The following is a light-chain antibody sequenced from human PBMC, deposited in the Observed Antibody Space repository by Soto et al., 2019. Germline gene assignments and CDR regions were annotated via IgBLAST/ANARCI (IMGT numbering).Light chain of an antibody. V-gene: IGKV1-39*01. Sequence: DLQMTQSPSSLSASVGDRVTITCRARLSISSYVSWFQQKAGEAPRLLMYSASSLPSGVPSRFSGSGSGTDFTLTISSLQPEDVATYYCQQNYSPPLSFGGGTKVEI. J-gene: IGKJ4*01. CDR1: LSISSY. CDR3: QQNYSPPLS. CDR2: SAS.